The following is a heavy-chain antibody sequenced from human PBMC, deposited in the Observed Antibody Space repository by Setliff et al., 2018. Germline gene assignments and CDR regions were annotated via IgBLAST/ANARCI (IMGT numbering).Heavy chain of an antibody. D-gene: IGHD2-2*01. CDR3: VRLGCSTTSCYYFDY. CDR1: GFTFSRYW. CDR2: IKQDGSDT. V-gene: IGHV3-7*01. J-gene: IGHJ4*02. Sequence: GESLKLSCAASGFTFSRYWMSWVRQAPGKGLEWVANIKQDGSDTYYMDSVKGRFTISRDNANNSLYLQMNTLRVEDTAVYFCVRLGCSTTSCYYFDYWGQVAQVTVSS.